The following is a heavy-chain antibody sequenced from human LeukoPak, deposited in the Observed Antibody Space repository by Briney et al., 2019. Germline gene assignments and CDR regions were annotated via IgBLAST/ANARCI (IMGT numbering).Heavy chain of an antibody. CDR3: ARAGSSWTYYYYYYMDV. CDR1: GYTFTGYY. D-gene: IGHD6-13*01. Sequence: ASVKVSCKASGYTFTGYYMHWVRQAPGQGLEWMGWMNPNSGNTGYAQKFQGRVTMTRNTSIGTAYMELSSLRSEDTAVYYCARAGSSWTYYYYYYMDVWGKGTTVTISS. CDR2: MNPNSGNT. J-gene: IGHJ6*03. V-gene: IGHV1-8*02.